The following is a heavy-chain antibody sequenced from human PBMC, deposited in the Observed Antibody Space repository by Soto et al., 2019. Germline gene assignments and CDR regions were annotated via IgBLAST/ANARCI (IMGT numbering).Heavy chain of an antibody. CDR3: ARVLKSSGWDNDVFDI. V-gene: IGHV3-66*01. CDR2: IYSGGST. CDR1: GFTVSSNY. J-gene: IGHJ3*02. Sequence: SGFTVSSNYMSWVRQAPGKGLEWVSVIYSGGSTYYADSVKGRFTISRDNAKNTLYLQMNTLRAEDTAVYYCARVLKSSGWDNDVFDIWGQGTMVTVSS. D-gene: IGHD6-19*01.